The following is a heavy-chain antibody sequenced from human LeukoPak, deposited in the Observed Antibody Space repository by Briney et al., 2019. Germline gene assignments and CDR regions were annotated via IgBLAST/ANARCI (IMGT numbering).Heavy chain of an antibody. J-gene: IGHJ6*02. CDR2: ISGSGGST. V-gene: IGHV3-23*01. CDR3: ARDLNVLLRQDYYGSGHVDV. D-gene: IGHD3-10*01. Sequence: GGSLRLSCAASGFTFSSYAMSWVRQAPGKGLEWVSAISGSGGSTYYADSVKGRFTISRDNSKNTLYLQMNSLRAEDTAVYYCARDLNVLLRQDYYGSGHVDVWGQGTTVTVSS. CDR1: GFTFSSYA.